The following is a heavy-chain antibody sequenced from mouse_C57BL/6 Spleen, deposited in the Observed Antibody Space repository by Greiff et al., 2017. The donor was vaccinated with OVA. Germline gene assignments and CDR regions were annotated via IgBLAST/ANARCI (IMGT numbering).Heavy chain of an antibody. V-gene: IGHV1-82*01. CDR3: ARGELGRGYCDY. Sequence: VQLQQSGPELVKPGASVKISCKASGYAFSSSWMNWVKQRPGKGLEWIGRIYPGDGDTNYNGKFKGKATLTAEKSSSTAYMELSSLTSEDSAVYFCARGELGRGYCDYWGQGTTLTVSS. CDR1: GYAFSSSW. CDR2: IYPGDGDT. J-gene: IGHJ2*01. D-gene: IGHD4-1*01.